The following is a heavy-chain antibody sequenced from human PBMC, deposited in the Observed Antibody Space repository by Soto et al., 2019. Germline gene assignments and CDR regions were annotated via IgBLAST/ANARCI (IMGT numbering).Heavy chain of an antibody. CDR3: ARVEDIVVVTASLPDY. CDR2: ISYDGSNK. CDR1: GFTFSSYA. D-gene: IGHD2-21*02. V-gene: IGHV3-30-3*01. J-gene: IGHJ4*02. Sequence: GGSLRLSCAASGFTFSSYAMHWVRQAPGKGLEWVAVISYDGSNKYYADSVKGRFTISRDNSKNTLYLQMNSLRAEDTAVYYCARVEDIVVVTASLPDYWGQGTLVTVSS.